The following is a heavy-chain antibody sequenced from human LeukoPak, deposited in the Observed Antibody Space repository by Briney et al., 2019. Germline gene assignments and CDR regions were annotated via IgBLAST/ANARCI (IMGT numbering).Heavy chain of an antibody. J-gene: IGHJ4*02. CDR1: GGSISTGSYY. CDR2: IYTSGST. D-gene: IGHD6-13*01. CDR3: ARVARSMSSSSEDS. Sequence: SQTLSLTCTVSGGSISTGSYYWNWIRQPAGKGLEWIGRIYTSGSTNYNPSLKSRVTLSVDTSKNQFSLKLNSVSAADTAVYYCARVARSMSSSSEDSWGQGTLVTVSS. V-gene: IGHV4-61*02.